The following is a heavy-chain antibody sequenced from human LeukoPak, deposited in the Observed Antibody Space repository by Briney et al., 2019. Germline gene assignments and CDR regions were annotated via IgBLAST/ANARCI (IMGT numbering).Heavy chain of an antibody. CDR2: ISYDGGKK. CDR3: ARDRAWDYLDS. J-gene: IGHJ4*02. V-gene: IGHV3-30*03. CDR1: GLTLSSHG. Sequence: GKSLRLSCVVSGLTLSSHGMHWVRQAPGKGLEWVAVISYDGGKKSYADSVKGRFTISRDNSKNTLYLQMDSLRVEDTAIYYCARDRAWDYLDSWDQGPLVTVSS. D-gene: IGHD1-26*01.